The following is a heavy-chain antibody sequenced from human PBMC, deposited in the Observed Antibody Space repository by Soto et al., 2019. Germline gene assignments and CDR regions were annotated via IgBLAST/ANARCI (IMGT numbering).Heavy chain of an antibody. Sequence: QVLLVQSGGGVVQPGRSLRLSCVASGVTFSTHGMHWVRQAPGQGLEWVASIWYDGSNAYYADSVRGRFTISRDNSKNRLYLQMNSLTAEDTGVYYCASAHERRSILHYFGNWGQGDQVTV. D-gene: IGHD3-9*01. CDR1: GVTFSTHG. J-gene: IGHJ4*02. CDR2: IWYDGSNA. CDR3: ASAHERRSILHYFGN. V-gene: IGHV3-33*01.